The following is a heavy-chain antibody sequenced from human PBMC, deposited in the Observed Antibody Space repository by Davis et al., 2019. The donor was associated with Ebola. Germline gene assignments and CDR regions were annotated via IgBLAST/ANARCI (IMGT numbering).Heavy chain of an antibody. J-gene: IGHJ5*02. CDR1: GYTFTSYA. D-gene: IGHD6-13*01. V-gene: IGHV1-3*01. Sequence: ASVKVSCKASGYTFTSYAMHWVRQAPRQRLEWMGWISAYNGNTKYSQKFQVRVTITRDTSASTAYMELSSLRSEDTAVYYCARDPMYSSSWYGWFDPWGQGTLVTVSS. CDR2: ISAYNGNT. CDR3: ARDPMYSSSWYGWFDP.